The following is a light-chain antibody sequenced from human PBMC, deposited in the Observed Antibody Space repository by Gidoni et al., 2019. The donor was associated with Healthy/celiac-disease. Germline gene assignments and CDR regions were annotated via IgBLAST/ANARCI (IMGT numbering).Light chain of an antibody. CDR2: EGS. CDR1: SSAVGSYNL. Sequence: SALTQPAFVSGSPGQSITIPCTGTSSAVGSYNLVSWYQQHPCKAPKLMFYEGSKRPSGVANLFSGSKSATTASLTIAGLQADDEADYYYCSYAGSSPFWVFGGGTKLTVL. V-gene: IGLV2-23*01. J-gene: IGLJ3*02. CDR3: CSYAGSSPFWV.